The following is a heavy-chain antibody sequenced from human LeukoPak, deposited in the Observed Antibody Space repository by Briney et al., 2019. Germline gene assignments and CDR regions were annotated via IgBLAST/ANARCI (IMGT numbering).Heavy chain of an antibody. Sequence: PGGSLRLSYAASGFTFSDYYMSWIRQAPGKGLEWVSYISSSGSTIYYADSVKGRFTISRDNAKNSLFLHMNSLRPEDTAFYYCARAMGQSPRYFDLWGRGTLVTVSS. V-gene: IGHV3-11*01. D-gene: IGHD3-16*01. CDR3: ARAMGQSPRYFDL. CDR2: ISSSGSTI. CDR1: GFTFSDYY. J-gene: IGHJ2*01.